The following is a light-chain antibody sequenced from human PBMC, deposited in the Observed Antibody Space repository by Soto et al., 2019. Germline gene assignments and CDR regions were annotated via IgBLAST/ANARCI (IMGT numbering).Light chain of an antibody. Sequence: EIVMTQSPATLSVSPGERATLSCRASHSVSSNLAWYQQKPGQAPRLLIYGASTRATGIPARFSVSGSGTEFTLTISSLQSEDFAVYYWQQYHDWPWTCGQGTEVEIK. CDR1: HSVSSN. CDR3: QQYHDWPWT. V-gene: IGKV3-15*01. CDR2: GAS. J-gene: IGKJ1*01.